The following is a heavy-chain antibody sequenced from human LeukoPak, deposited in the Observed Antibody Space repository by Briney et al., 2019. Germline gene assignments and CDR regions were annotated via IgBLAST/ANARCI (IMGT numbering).Heavy chain of an antibody. Sequence: ASVKVSCKTSGYTFINYDINWVRQATGEGLEWMGWMNPNSGNTGYAQKFQGRITMTRDISTNTAYMELSSLRSEDTAVYYCATTSPTRPYGDYVWGWFDPWGQGTLVTVSS. CDR1: GYTFINYD. CDR3: ATTSPTRPYGDYVWGWFDP. CDR2: MNPNSGNT. D-gene: IGHD4-17*01. J-gene: IGHJ5*02. V-gene: IGHV1-8*01.